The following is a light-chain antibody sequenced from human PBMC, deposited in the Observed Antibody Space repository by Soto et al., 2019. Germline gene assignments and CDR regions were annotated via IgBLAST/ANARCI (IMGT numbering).Light chain of an antibody. Sequence: DIVMTQSPATLSLSPGERATLSCRASQSISGELAWYQQRPGQPPRLLIYGVSTRATGVPDRFSGSGSGSDFTLTISGLQSEDFAVYYCQQGDDWPLTFGQGTRLDIK. J-gene: IGKJ2*01. CDR1: QSISGE. CDR3: QQGDDWPLT. CDR2: GVS. V-gene: IGKV3-15*01.